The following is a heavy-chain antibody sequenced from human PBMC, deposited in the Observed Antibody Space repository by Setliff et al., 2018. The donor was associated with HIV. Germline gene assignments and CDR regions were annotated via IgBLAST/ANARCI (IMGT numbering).Heavy chain of an antibody. V-gene: IGHV3-11*03. Sequence: PGGSLRLSCTASGFTFSDYYMSWIRQAPGKGLEWVSYISSSSTYTNYADSVKGRFTISRDNSKNTLYLQMNSLRAEDTAVYYCAKSRESYSGVDYFDYWGQGTLVTVSS. CDR1: GFTFSDYY. CDR2: ISSSSTYT. CDR3: AKSRESYSGVDYFDY. D-gene: IGHD1-26*01. J-gene: IGHJ4*02.